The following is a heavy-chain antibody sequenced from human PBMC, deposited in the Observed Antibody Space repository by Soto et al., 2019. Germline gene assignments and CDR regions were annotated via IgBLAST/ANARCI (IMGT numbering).Heavy chain of an antibody. CDR1: GGSISSYY. D-gene: IGHD1-26*01. CDR2: IYYSGST. CDR3: ARDYSGSYPFNFDY. V-gene: IGHV4-59*01. Sequence: QVQLQESGPGLVKPSETLSLTCTVSGGSISSYYWSWILQPPGKGLEWIGYIYYSGSTNYNPYLKSRVTISVDTAKNQFSLKLSSVTAADTAVYYCARDYSGSYPFNFDYWGQGTLFTVSS. J-gene: IGHJ4*02.